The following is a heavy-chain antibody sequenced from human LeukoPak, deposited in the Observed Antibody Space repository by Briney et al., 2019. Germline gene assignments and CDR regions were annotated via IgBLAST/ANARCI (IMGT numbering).Heavy chain of an antibody. Sequence: PSGTLSLTCTVSGGSISSNNWGCSREFPGGGLERIGYIYHSGGTQYKPPLKSRDSISVDTSKNHFSLKLSSVTAADTAVYYCARDGGSSDWYFDYWGQGTLVTVSS. D-gene: IGHD2-2*01. J-gene: IGHJ4*02. CDR2: IYHSGGT. V-gene: IGHV4-59*01. CDR1: GGSISSNN. CDR3: ARDGGSSDWYFDY.